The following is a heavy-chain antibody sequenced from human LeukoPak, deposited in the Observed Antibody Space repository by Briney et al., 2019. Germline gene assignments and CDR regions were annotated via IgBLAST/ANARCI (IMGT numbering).Heavy chain of an antibody. CDR3: ARGITMVRGVIDQNDY. V-gene: IGHV1-2*02. J-gene: IGHJ4*02. CDR1: GYTFTGYY. CDR2: INPNSGGT. D-gene: IGHD3-10*01. Sequence: ASVKVSCKASGYTFTGYYMHWVRQAPGQGLEWMGWINPNSGGTNYAQKFQGRVTMTRDTSISTAYMELSRLRSDDTAVYYCARGITMVRGVIDQNDYWAQGTLVTVSS.